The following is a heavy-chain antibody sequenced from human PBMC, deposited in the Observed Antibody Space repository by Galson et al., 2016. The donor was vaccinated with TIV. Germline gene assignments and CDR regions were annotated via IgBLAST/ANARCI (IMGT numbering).Heavy chain of an antibody. D-gene: IGHD5-24*01. CDR3: ARGGGDGQKALTHFDH. CDR1: GDSVSSKSAA. Sequence: CAISGDSVSSKSAAGNWIRQSPSRGLEWLGRTYSRSRWYNEYAVSVRSRISINPDTSKNQFSLQLNSVTPEDTAIYYCARGGGDGQKALTHFDHWGQGTLVTVSS. CDR2: TYSRSRWYN. V-gene: IGHV6-1*01. J-gene: IGHJ4*02.